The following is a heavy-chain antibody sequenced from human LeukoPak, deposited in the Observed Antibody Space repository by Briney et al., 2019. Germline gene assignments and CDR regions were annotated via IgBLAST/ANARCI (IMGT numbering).Heavy chain of an antibody. V-gene: IGHV4-59*01. D-gene: IGHD1-26*01. CDR2: MFFSGST. Sequence: TPSETLSLTCSVSGGSINGYYWSWIRQPPGKGLEWIGYMFFSGSTNHNPSLKSRVTISIDTSKNQFSLKLSSVTAADTAVYYCARYALVVGSADAFDIWGQGTMVTVSS. CDR1: GGSINGYY. CDR3: ARYALVVGSADAFDI. J-gene: IGHJ3*02.